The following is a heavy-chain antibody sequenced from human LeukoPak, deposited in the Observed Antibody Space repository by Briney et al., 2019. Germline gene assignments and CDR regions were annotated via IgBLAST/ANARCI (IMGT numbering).Heavy chain of an antibody. D-gene: IGHD6-13*01. V-gene: IGHV3-30*18. CDR3: AKDSAGYSSSWYLDY. CDR1: GFTFSNHE. Sequence: GGSLRLSCVTSGFTFSNHEMNWVRQAPGKGLEWVAVISYDGSNKYYADSVKGRFTISRDNSKNTLYLQMNSLRAGDPAVYYCAKDSAGYSSSWYLDYWGQGTLVTVSS. CDR2: ISYDGSNK. J-gene: IGHJ4*02.